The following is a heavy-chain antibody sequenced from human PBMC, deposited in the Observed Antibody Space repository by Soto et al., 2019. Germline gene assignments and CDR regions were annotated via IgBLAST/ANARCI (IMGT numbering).Heavy chain of an antibody. CDR1: GGSLSSYY. CDR3: ASEYCTNGVCSWFDP. J-gene: IGHJ5*02. CDR2: IYYSGST. D-gene: IGHD2-8*01. V-gene: IGHV4-59*01. Sequence: SETLSLTCTVSGGSLSSYYWSRIRQPPGKGLEWIGYIYYSGSTNYNPSLKSRVTISVDTSKNQFSLKLSSVTAADTAVYYCASEYCTNGVCSWFDPWGQGTLVTGSS.